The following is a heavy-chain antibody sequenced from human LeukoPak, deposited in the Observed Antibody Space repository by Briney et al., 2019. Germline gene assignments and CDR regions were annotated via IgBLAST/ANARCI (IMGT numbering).Heavy chain of an antibody. J-gene: IGHJ3*02. CDR3: AKAPPYSSSWVWSAFDI. D-gene: IGHD6-13*01. CDR2: IRYDGSNK. V-gene: IGHV3-30*02. CDR1: GFTVSSNY. Sequence: PGGSLRLSCAASGFTVSSNYMSWVRQAPGKGLEWVAFIRYDGSNKYYADSVKGRFTISRDNSKNTLYLQMNSLRAEDTAVYYCAKAPPYSSSWVWSAFDIWGQGTMVTVSS.